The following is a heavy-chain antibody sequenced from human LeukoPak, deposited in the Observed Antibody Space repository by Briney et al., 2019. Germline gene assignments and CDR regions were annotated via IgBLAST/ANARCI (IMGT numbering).Heavy chain of an antibody. CDR3: VRDSTDGRDV. J-gene: IGHJ6*04. Sequence: GGSLRLSCAASGFLVSSTYMSWVRQAPGKGPEWVSVLYSGGSTYYAESVEGRFTTSRDNSKNTLYLQMNSLRAEDTAVYYCVRDSTDGRDVWGKGTTVTVSS. D-gene: IGHD2-2*01. V-gene: IGHV3-53*01. CDR2: LYSGGST. CDR1: GFLVSSTY.